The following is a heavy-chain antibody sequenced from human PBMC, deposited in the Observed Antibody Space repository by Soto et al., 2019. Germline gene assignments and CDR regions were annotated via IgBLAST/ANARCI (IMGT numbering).Heavy chain of an antibody. D-gene: IGHD3-10*01. CDR1: GFSLTTAGVG. CDR2: IYWDDDE. V-gene: IGHV2-5*02. CDR3: AHSRNLITEDAQVGDFDY. Sequence: QINLKESGPTLVNPTQNLTLTCSFSGFSLTTAGVGVGWVRQSPGEALEWLALIYWDDDERYSPSLKTRLTITKDLSKNKVALIMTNMAPVDTATYYCAHSRNLITEDAQVGDFDYWGQGTLVTVSS. J-gene: IGHJ4*02.